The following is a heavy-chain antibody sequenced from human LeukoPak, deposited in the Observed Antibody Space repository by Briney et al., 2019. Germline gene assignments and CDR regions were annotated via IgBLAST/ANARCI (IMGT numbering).Heavy chain of an antibody. CDR3: ARVSGSYFLHANQPNDY. V-gene: IGHV1-2*02. J-gene: IGHJ4*02. D-gene: IGHD1-26*01. CDR1: GYTFTGYY. Sequence: GASVKVSCKASGYTFTGYYMHWVRQAPGQGLEWMVWINPNSGGTNYAQKFQGRVTMTRDTSISTAYMELSRLRSDDTAVYYCARVSGSYFLHANQPNDYWGQGTLVTVSS. CDR2: INPNSGGT.